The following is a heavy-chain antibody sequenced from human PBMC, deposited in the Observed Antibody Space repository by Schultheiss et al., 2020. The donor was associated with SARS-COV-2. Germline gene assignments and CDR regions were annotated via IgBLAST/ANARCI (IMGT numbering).Heavy chain of an antibody. V-gene: IGHV4-39*07. CDR2: IYHSGST. CDR1: GVSISSSAYY. J-gene: IGHJ6*03. D-gene: IGHD3-3*01. CDR3: ARVPVLEWLYNYYYYYMDV. Sequence: SETLSLTCTVSGVSISSSAYYWGWIRQPPGKGLEWIGEIYHSGSTNYNPSLKSRVTISVDKSKNQFSLKLSSVTAADTAVYYCARVPVLEWLYNYYYYYMDVWGKGTTVTVSS.